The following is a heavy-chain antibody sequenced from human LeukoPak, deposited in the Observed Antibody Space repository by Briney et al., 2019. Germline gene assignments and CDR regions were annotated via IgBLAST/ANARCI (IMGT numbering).Heavy chain of an antibody. CDR3: ACTAYYYYYLDV. CDR1: GFTFSNLA. CDR2: FDGGGGST. J-gene: IGHJ6*03. Sequence: AGGSLRLSCAASGFTFSNLAMSWVRQAPGKGLEWVSGFDGGGGSTYYADSVKGRFTISRDNSKNTLYLHMSSLRAEDTAVYYCACTAYYYYYLDVWGKGTTVTVSS. V-gene: IGHV3-23*01. D-gene: IGHD5-18*01.